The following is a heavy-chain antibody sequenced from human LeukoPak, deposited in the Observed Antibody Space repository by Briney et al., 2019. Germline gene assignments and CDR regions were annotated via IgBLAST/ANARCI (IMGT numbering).Heavy chain of an antibody. Sequence: SETLSLTCAVYGGSFSGYYWSWIRQPPGKGLEWIGEINHSGSTNYNPSLKSRVTISVVTSKNQFSLKLSSVTAADTAVYYCARGVVVVVAATGEAEYFQHWGQGTLVTVSS. V-gene: IGHV4-34*01. CDR1: GGSFSGYY. CDR2: INHSGST. J-gene: IGHJ1*01. D-gene: IGHD2-15*01. CDR3: ARGVVVVVAATGEAEYFQH.